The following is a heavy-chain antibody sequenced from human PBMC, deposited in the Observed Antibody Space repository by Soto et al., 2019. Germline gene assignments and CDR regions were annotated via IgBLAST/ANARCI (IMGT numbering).Heavy chain of an antibody. Sequence: PSETLSLTCAVYGGSFSGYYWSWIRQPPGKGLEWIGEINHSGSTNYNPSLKSRVTISVDTSKNQFSLKLSSVTAADTAVYYCARGPSRRGVRGVISRPKHMDVWGQGTTVTVSS. CDR1: GGSFSGYY. D-gene: IGHD3-10*01. CDR2: INHSGST. V-gene: IGHV4-34*01. J-gene: IGHJ6*02. CDR3: ARGPSRRGVRGVISRPKHMDV.